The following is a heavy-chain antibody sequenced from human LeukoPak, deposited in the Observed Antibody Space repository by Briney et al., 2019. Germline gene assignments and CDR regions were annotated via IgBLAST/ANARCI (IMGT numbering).Heavy chain of an antibody. Sequence: GGSLRLSCAASGFTFSSYGMHWVRQAPGKGLEWVAVISYDGSNKCYADSVKGRFTISRDNSKNTLYLQMNSLKAGDTAVYYCARGRLPTPTIRDHAFDIWGLGTMVTVSS. J-gene: IGHJ3*02. CDR1: GFTFSSYG. CDR2: ISYDGSNK. D-gene: IGHD5-12*01. CDR3: ARGRLPTPTIRDHAFDI. V-gene: IGHV3-30*03.